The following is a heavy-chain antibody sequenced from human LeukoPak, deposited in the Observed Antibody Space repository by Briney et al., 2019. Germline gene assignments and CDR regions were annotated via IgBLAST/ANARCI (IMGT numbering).Heavy chain of an antibody. D-gene: IGHD6-6*01. V-gene: IGHV4-38-2*02. CDR1: GYSISSGYY. J-gene: IGHJ6*03. Sequence: PSETLSLTCTVSGYSISSGYYWGWIRQPPGKGLEWIGSIYHSGSTYYNPSLKSRVTISVDTSKNQFSLKLSSVTAADTAVYYCARRSGQLVRGYYYYYMDVRGKGTMVTVSS. CDR2: IYHSGST. CDR3: ARRSGQLVRGYYYYYMDV.